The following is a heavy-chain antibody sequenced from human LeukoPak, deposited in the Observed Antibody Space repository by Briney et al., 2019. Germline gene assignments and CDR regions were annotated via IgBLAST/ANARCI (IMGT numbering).Heavy chain of an antibody. CDR2: IYTSGST. D-gene: IGHD3-22*01. Sequence: PSETLSLTCTVSGGSISSYYWSWIRQPAGKGLEWIGRIYTSGSTNYNPSLKSRVTMSVDTSKNQFSLKLSSVTAADTAVYYCARASPYYYDSSYYFDYWGQGTLVTVSS. CDR1: GGSISSYY. V-gene: IGHV4-4*07. J-gene: IGHJ4*02. CDR3: ARASPYYYDSSYYFDY.